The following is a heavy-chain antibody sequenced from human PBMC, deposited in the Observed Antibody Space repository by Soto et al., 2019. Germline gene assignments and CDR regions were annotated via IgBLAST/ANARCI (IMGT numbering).Heavy chain of an antibody. D-gene: IGHD3-22*01. CDR1: SGSFSGYY. CDR3: ARGYESSRRYLPLLDY. V-gene: IGHV4-34*01. CDR2: ISHSGST. J-gene: IGHJ4*02. Sequence: QVQLQQWGAGLLKPSETLSLRCVVNSGSFSGYYWSWIRQTPVEGLELLGEISHSGSTNYNPSLMRRVTISPDTSKTHFTRRLSSVTAADTPLYYCARGYESSRRYLPLLDYWGPGTLVTVSS.